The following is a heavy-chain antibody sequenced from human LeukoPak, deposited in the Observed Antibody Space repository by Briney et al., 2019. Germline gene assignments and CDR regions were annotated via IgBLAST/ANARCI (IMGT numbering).Heavy chain of an antibody. V-gene: IGHV3-23*01. J-gene: IGHJ4*02. CDR2: ISGSGGST. CDR1: GFTFSSYA. D-gene: IGHD2-2*01. CDR3: AKDQGSFSGSSTSL. Sequence: GGSLRLSCAASGFTFSSYAMSWVRQAPGKGLEWVSAISGSGGSTYYADSVKGRFTISRDNSKNTLYLQMNSLRAEDTAVYYCAKDQGSFSGSSTSLWGQGTLVTVSS.